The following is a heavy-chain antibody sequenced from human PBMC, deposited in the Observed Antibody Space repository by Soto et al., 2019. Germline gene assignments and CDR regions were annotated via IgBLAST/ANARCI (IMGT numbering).Heavy chain of an antibody. CDR1: GFTFSSXX. CDR3: AKALPTYGSAASTNGFDY. CDR2: ISYDGSNK. Sequence: QVQLVESGGGVVQPGRSLRLSCAASGFTFSSXXMHWVRQAPGKXXXXVAVISYDGSNKYYADSVKGRFTISRDNSKNTMYLQMNSLSAEDTDVYYCAKALPTYGSAASTNGFDYWGQGTLVTVSS. D-gene: IGHD6-13*01. V-gene: IGHV3-30*18. J-gene: IGHJ4*02.